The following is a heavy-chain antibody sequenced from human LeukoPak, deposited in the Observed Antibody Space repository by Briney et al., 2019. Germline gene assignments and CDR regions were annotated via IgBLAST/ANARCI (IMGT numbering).Heavy chain of an antibody. D-gene: IGHD4-17*01. CDR3: ARDRNGDYIGAFDFQR. CDR1: GFTFSNYA. J-gene: IGHJ1*01. CDR2: IRGSGTST. V-gene: IGHV3-23*01. Sequence: GGSLRLSCVGSGFTFSNYAMMWVRQTQGKRLEWVSAIRGSGTSTFYADSVKGRFTIFRDNFNNTVYLQMNNLRADDSAVYYCARDRNGDYIGAFDFQRWGLGTQVTVSS.